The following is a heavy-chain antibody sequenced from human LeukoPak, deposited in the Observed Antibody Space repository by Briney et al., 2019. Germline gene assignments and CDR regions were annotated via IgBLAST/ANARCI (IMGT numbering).Heavy chain of an antibody. Sequence: SVKVSCKASGFTFTSSAVQWVRQARGQRLEWIGWIVVGSGNTNYAQKFQERVTITRDMSTSTAYMELRSLRSDDTAVYYCARHFYGSGTYYHFDYWGQGTLVTVSS. V-gene: IGHV1-58*01. D-gene: IGHD3-10*01. CDR2: IVVGSGNT. J-gene: IGHJ4*02. CDR3: ARHFYGSGTYYHFDY. CDR1: GFTFTSSA.